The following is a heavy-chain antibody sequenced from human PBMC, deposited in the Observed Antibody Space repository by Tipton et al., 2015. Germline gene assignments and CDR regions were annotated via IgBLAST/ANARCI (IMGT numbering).Heavy chain of an antibody. J-gene: IGHJ1*01. CDR3: ARASIIQGYYHDSSRYYLFNS. V-gene: IGHV4-39*07. Sequence: TLSLTCTVSGGSISSSSYYWAWIRQPPGKGLEWIGSLYFSGSTYYNPSLKSRVTMPMDTSKNQFSLKLSSVIAADTAVFYCARASIIQGYYHDSSRYYLFNSWGQGTLGTVSS. CDR1: GGSISSSSYY. D-gene: IGHD3-22*01. CDR2: LYFSGST.